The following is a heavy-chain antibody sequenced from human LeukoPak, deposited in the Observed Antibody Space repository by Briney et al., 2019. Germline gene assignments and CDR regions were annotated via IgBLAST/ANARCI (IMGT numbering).Heavy chain of an antibody. CDR3: ARGNYATGLN. V-gene: IGHV3-30*03. Sequence: GRSLRLSCAASGFTFSSHDMHWVRQAPGKGLEWVAIISYDGGKKDYADSVKGRFTISRDNAKNSLYLQMNSLRAEDMALYYCARGNYATGLNWGQGTLVTVSS. CDR1: GFTFSSHD. J-gene: IGHJ4*02. D-gene: IGHD3-10*01. CDR2: ISYDGGKK.